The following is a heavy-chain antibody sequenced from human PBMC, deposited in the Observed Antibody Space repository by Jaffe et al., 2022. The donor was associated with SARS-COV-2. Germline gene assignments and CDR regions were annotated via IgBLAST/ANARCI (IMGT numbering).Heavy chain of an antibody. V-gene: IGHV4-39*01. CDR2: IYYSGST. CDR1: GGSISSSSYY. Sequence: QLQLQESGPGLVKPSETLSLTCTVSGGSISSSSYYWGWIRQPPGKGLEWIGSIYYSGSTYYNPSLKSRVTISVDTSKNQFSLKLSSVTAADTAVYYCARHSLDVSDYDYVWGSYRYTPLVDYWGQGTLVTVSS. J-gene: IGHJ4*02. D-gene: IGHD3-16*02. CDR3: ARHSLDVSDYDYVWGSYRYTPLVDY.